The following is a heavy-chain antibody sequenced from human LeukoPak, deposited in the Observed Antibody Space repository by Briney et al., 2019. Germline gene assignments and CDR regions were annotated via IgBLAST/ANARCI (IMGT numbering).Heavy chain of an antibody. CDR1: GFTLSSYS. J-gene: IGHJ6*02. V-gene: IGHV3-21*01. CDR2: ISSRSSYI. CDR3: ARFRDSGSYYYYYGMDV. D-gene: IGHD1-26*01. Sequence: GGSLRLSCAASGFTLSSYSMNWARQAPGKGLEWVSSISSRSSYIYYADSVKGRFTISRDNAKNSLYLQMNGLRAEDTAVYYCARFRDSGSYYYYYGMDVWGQGTTVTVSS.